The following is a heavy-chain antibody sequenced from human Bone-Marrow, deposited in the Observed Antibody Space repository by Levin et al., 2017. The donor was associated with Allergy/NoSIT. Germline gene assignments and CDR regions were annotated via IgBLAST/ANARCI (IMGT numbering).Heavy chain of an antibody. CDR2: INPNSGGT. CDR1: GYTFTGYY. V-gene: IGHV1-2*02. Sequence: GESLKISCKASGYTFTGYYMHWVRQAPGQGLEWMGWINPNSGGTNYAQKFQGRVTMTRDTSISTAYMEPSRLRSDDTAVYYCARDMLGIVVPAAIGPYYYYYGMDGWGQGTTVTVSS. D-gene: IGHD2-2*02. CDR3: ARDMLGIVVPAAIGPYYYYYGMDG. J-gene: IGHJ6*02.